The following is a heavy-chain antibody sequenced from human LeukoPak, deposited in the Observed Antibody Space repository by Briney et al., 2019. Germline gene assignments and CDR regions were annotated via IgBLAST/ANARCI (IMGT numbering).Heavy chain of an antibody. J-gene: IGHJ5*02. Sequence: SETLSLTCTISGASIDSYYWSWIRQPPGKGLEWIGYIYYNPSLKRRVTISVDTSKNQFSLKLSSVTAADTAVYYCARDLYNWLDPWGQGTLVTVSS. CDR3: ARDLYNWLDP. V-gene: IGHV4-59*01. CDR2: IYY. CDR1: GASIDSYY.